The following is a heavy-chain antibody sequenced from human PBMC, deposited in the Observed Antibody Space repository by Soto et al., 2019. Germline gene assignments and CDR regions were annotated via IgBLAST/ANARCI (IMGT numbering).Heavy chain of an antibody. CDR1: GFTFSSYA. CDR3: ARGRIQLWLDY. V-gene: IGHV3-30-3*01. D-gene: IGHD5-18*01. Sequence: QVQLVESGGGVVQPGRSLRLSCAASGFTFSSYAMHWVCQAPGKGLEWVAVISYDGSNKYYADSVKGRFTISRDNSKNTLYLQMNSLRAEDTDVYYCARGRIQLWLDYWGQGTLVTVSS. J-gene: IGHJ4*02. CDR2: ISYDGSNK.